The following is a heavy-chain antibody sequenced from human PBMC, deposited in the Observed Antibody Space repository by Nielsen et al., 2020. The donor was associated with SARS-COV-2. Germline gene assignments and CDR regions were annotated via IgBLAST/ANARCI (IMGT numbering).Heavy chain of an antibody. CDR1: GGSISSYY. CDR3: ARVLHYYDSSGYNYYYYGMDV. CDR2: IYYSGST. D-gene: IGHD3-22*01. Sequence: SETLSLTCTVSGGSISSYYWSWIRQPPGKGLEWIGYIYYSGSTNYNPSLKSRVTISVDTSKNQFSLKLSSVTAADTAVYYCARVLHYYDSSGYNYYYYGMDVWGQGTTVTVSS. V-gene: IGHV4-59*13. J-gene: IGHJ6*02.